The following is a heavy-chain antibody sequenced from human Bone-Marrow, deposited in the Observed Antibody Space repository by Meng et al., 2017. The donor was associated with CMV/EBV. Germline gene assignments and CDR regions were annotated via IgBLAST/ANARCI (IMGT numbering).Heavy chain of an antibody. Sequence: SVKVSCKASGGTFSSYAISWVRQAPGQGLEWMGGIIPIFGTANYAQKFQGRVTITTDESTSTAYMELSSLRSEDTAVYYCASRSIFGVVIALDAFDIWGQGTMVTVSS. J-gene: IGHJ3*02. CDR2: IIPIFGTA. V-gene: IGHV1-69*05. CDR1: GGTFSSYA. D-gene: IGHD3-3*01. CDR3: ASRSIFGVVIALDAFDI.